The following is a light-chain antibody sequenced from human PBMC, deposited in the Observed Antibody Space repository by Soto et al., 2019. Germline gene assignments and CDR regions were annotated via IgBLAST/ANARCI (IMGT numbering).Light chain of an antibody. J-gene: IGKJ2*01. Sequence: DIQMTQSPASLSASVGDRVTITCRASQAINKNLNWYRHKLGKAPELLIYDASDSQAGVPSRFSGSGSGADFTLIISGLQPEDFATYYCQQSYNSPYTFGPGTKLEIK. CDR3: QQSYNSPYT. CDR1: QAINKN. CDR2: DAS. V-gene: IGKV1-39*01.